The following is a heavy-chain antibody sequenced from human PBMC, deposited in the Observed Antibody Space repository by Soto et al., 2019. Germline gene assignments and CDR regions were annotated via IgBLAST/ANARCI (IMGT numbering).Heavy chain of an antibody. J-gene: IGHJ4*02. D-gene: IGHD3-10*01. CDR2: ISGSGGST. V-gene: IGHV3-23*01. Sequence: EVQLLESGGGLLQPGGSLRLSCAASGFPFTSYAMSWVRQAPGKGLEWVSAISGSGGSTYYADSVKGRFTISRDNPKNTLYLQMNSLRAEDTAVYYCAKDAHPYYYGSGSYYYFDYWGQGTLVTVSS. CDR3: AKDAHPYYYGSGSYYYFDY. CDR1: GFPFTSYA.